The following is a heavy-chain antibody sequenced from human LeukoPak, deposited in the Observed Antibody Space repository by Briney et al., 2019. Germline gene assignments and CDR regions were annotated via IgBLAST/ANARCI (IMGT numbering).Heavy chain of an antibody. CDR2: IYSGGST. Sequence: GASVKVSCKASGYTFTSYGISWVRQAPGKGLEWVSVIYSGGSTYYADSVKGRFTISRDNSKNTLYLQMNSLRAEDTAVYYCARGYDYDYWGQGTLVTVSS. CDR3: ARGYDYDY. V-gene: IGHV3-66*01. CDR1: GYTFTSYG. D-gene: IGHD5-12*01. J-gene: IGHJ4*02.